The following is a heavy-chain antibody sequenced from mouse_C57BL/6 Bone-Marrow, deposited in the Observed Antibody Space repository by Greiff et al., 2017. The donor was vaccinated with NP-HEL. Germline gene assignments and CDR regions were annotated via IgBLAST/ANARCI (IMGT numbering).Heavy chain of an antibody. CDR1: GFTFTDYY. J-gene: IGHJ1*03. D-gene: IGHD1-1*01. CDR2: IRNKANGYTT. CDR3: ARSPHYYGSSDWYFDV. V-gene: IGHV7-3*01. Sequence: EVQGVESGGGLVQPGGSLSLFCAASGFTFTDYYMSWVRQPPGKALEWLGFIRNKANGYTTEYSASVKGRFTISSDNSQSILYLQMNALGAEDSATYYCARSPHYYGSSDWYFDVWGTGTTVTVSS.